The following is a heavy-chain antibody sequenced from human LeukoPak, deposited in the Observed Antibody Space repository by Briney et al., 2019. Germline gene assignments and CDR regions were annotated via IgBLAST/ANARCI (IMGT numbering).Heavy chain of an antibody. Sequence: GGSLRLSCAASGFTFSSYAMHWVRQAPGKGLEWVAVISYDGSNKYYADSVKGRFTISRDNSKNTLYLQMDSLRAEDTAVYYCASRITLLRGIINWGQGTLVTVSS. CDR1: GFTFSSYA. CDR3: ASRITLLRGIIN. CDR2: ISYDGSNK. D-gene: IGHD3-10*01. V-gene: IGHV3-30-3*01. J-gene: IGHJ4*02.